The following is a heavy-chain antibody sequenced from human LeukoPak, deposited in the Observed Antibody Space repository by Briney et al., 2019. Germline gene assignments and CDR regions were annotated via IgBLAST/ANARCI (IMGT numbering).Heavy chain of an antibody. Sequence: ASVKVSFKASGYTFTSYGISWVRQAPGQGLEWMGWISAYNGNTNYAQKLQGRVTMTTDTSTSTAYMELRSLRSDDTAVYYCARAPTQDIVVVPAAIPGAFDYWGQGTLVTVSS. J-gene: IGHJ4*02. CDR1: GYTFTSYG. D-gene: IGHD2-2*02. CDR3: ARAPTQDIVVVPAAIPGAFDY. V-gene: IGHV1-18*01. CDR2: ISAYNGNT.